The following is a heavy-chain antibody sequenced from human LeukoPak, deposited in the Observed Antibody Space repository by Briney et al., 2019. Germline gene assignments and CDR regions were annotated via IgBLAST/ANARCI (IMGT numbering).Heavy chain of an antibody. V-gene: IGHV3-23*01. CDR3: AKGSAAGRPYYFDY. Sequence: QPGRSLRLSCAASGFIFSNYAMSWVRQAPGKGLEWVSAIDSTGAYTWYADSVKGRFTISKDSSKTILYLQMNSLRAEDAAVYFCAKGSAAGRPYYFDYWGQGTLVTVSS. D-gene: IGHD6-25*01. J-gene: IGHJ4*02. CDR1: GFIFSNYA. CDR2: IDSTGAYT.